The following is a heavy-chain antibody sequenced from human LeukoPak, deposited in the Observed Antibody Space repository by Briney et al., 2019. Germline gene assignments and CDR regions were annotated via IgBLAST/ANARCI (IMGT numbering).Heavy chain of an antibody. CDR2: IYYSGST. V-gene: IGHV4-59*08. CDR1: GGSISSYY. J-gene: IGHJ4*02. CDR3: ARRVGYCSSTSCSDGYFDY. Sequence: PSETLSLTCTVSGGSISSYYWSWIRQPPGKGLEWIGYIYYSGSTNYNPSLKSRVTISVDTSKNQFSLKLSSVTAADTAVYYCARRVGYCSSTSCSDGYFDYWGQGTLVTVSS. D-gene: IGHD2-2*01.